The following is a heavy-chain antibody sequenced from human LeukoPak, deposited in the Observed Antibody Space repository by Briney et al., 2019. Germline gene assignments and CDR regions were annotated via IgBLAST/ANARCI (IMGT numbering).Heavy chain of an antibody. CDR2: ISGSGGST. J-gene: IGHJ4*02. CDR1: GFTFSSYA. CDR3: AKECDYVWGSYRYEGFDY. D-gene: IGHD3-16*02. Sequence: PGGSLRLSCAASGFTFSSYAMSWVRQAPGKGLEWVSAISGSGGSTYYADSVKGRFTISRDNSKNTLYLQMNSLRAEDTAVYYCAKECDYVWGSYRYEGFDYWGQGTLVTVS. V-gene: IGHV3-23*01.